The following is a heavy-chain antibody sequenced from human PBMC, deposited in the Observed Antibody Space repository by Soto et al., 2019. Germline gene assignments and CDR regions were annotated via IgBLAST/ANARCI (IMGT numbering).Heavy chain of an antibody. V-gene: IGHV3-23*01. J-gene: IGHJ4*02. CDR3: AKDCTNGLDY. CDR2: ISGSGSST. D-gene: IGHD2-8*01. CDR1: GLTFRTYA. Sequence: PGGSLRLSCSAPGLTFRTYAMTWVRQAPGKGLEWVSIISGSGSSTYYADSVKGRFTISRDNSKNTLYLQMNSLRAEDTAVYYCAKDCTNGLDYWGQGTLVTVSS.